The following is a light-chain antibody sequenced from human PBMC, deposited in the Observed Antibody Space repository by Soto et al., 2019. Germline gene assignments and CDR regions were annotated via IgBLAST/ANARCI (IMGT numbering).Light chain of an antibody. CDR2: EVT. V-gene: IGLV2-14*01. CDR1: HSDVGRYNY. J-gene: IGLJ2*01. Sequence: QSALTQPASVSGSPGQSITISCTGTHSDVGRYNYVSWYQQHPGKAPKLIIFEVTYRPSGVSARFSGSKSGSTASLTISGLQAEDEADYFCSSFSTTSSPHVLFGGRTKVTVL. CDR3: SSFSTTSSPHVL.